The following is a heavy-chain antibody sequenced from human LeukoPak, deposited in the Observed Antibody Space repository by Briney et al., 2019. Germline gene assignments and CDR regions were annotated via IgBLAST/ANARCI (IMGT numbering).Heavy chain of an antibody. CDR3: AKDLFSYYDSMHFDY. J-gene: IGHJ4*02. CDR2: ISYDGSNK. V-gene: IGHV3-30*18. D-gene: IGHD3-22*01. Sequence: PGGSLRLSCAASGFTFSSYGMHWVRQAPGKGLEWVAVISYDGSNKFYADSVKGRFTFSRDNSKNTLYLQKNSLRAEDTAVYYCAKDLFSYYDSMHFDYWGQGTLVTVSS. CDR1: GFTFSSYG.